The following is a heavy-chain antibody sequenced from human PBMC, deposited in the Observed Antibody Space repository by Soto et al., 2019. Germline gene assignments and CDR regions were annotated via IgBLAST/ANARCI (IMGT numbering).Heavy chain of an antibody. CDR3: AKDRCSSISCSGASWFDP. J-gene: IGHJ5*02. Sequence: GGSLRLSCAASGFTFSSYAMNWVRQAPGKGLEWVSGISGSGGSTSYADSVKGRFTISRDNSKNTLYLQMNSLRAEDTAVYYCAKDRCSSISCSGASWFDPWGQGTLVTVSS. V-gene: IGHV3-23*01. CDR2: ISGSGGST. CDR1: GFTFSSYA. D-gene: IGHD2-2*01.